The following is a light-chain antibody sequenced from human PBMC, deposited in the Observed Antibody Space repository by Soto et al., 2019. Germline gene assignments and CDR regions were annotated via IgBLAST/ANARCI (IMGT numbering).Light chain of an antibody. J-gene: IGLJ2*01. CDR1: SSNIGAGYD. Sequence: QSVLTQPPSVSGAPGQRVTISCTGSSSNIGAGYDVHWYQQLPGTPPKLLIYGNNNRPSGVPDRFSGSKSGTSASLAITGLQAEDEADYYCQSYDSSLKVVFGGGTKVTVL. CDR2: GNN. CDR3: QSYDSSLKVV. V-gene: IGLV1-40*01.